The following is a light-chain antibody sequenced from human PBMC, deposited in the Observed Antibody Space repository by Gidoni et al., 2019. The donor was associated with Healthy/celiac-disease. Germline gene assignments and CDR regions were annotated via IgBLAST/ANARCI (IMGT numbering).Light chain of an antibody. Sequence: SYELTQPPSVSVSPGQTANITCSGDNLGDKYACWYQQQPGQSPVLVIYQDSKRPSGVPERFSGSNSGNTAALTISGTQAMDEADYYCQAWDSSTHVVFGGGTKLTVL. CDR1: NLGDKY. CDR2: QDS. V-gene: IGLV3-1*01. J-gene: IGLJ2*01. CDR3: QAWDSSTHVV.